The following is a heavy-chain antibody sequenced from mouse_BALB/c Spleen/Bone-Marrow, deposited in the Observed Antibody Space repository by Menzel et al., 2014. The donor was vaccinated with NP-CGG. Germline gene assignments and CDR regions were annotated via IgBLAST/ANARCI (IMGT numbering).Heavy chain of an antibody. Sequence: EVQLQQSGAELVKPRASVKLSCTASGFNIKDTDMHWVKQRPEQGMEWIGRIDPANDNTKYDPKFQGKATITADTSSNTVYLQLSSLTSEDTAVYYCAITPSAMDYWGQGTSVTVSS. CDR1: GFNIKDTD. CDR3: AITPSAMDY. CDR2: IDPANDNT. D-gene: IGHD2-4*01. J-gene: IGHJ4*01. V-gene: IGHV14-3*02.